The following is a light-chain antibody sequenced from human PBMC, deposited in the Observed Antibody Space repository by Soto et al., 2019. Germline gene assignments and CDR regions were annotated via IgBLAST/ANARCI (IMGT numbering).Light chain of an antibody. Sequence: EVPLSRAPATLTQSPGALPAPSCKVIQSVSSYLAWYQQKSGQGSRLRIYDAFNRRDCRAAGCSGSGSGTDFTVPISSLEDDEFAVYYCQQRSNRPPITFGQGTRLEI. CDR2: DAF. CDR3: QQRSNRPPIT. J-gene: IGKJ5*01. CDR1: QSVSSY. V-gene: IGKV3-11*01.